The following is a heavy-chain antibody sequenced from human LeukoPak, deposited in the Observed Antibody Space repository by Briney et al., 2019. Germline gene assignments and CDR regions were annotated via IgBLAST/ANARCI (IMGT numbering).Heavy chain of an antibody. CDR2: ISWNSGSI. D-gene: IGHD2-15*01. V-gene: IGHV3-9*01. CDR1: GFTFDDYA. Sequence: GGSLRLSCAASGFTFDDYAMHWVRQAPGKGLEWVSGISWNSGSIGYADSVKGRFTISRDNAKNSLYLQMNSLRAEDTALYYCAKDRGVGYCSGGSCYYFTHWGQGTLVTVSS. J-gene: IGHJ4*02. CDR3: AKDRGVGYCSGGSCYYFTH.